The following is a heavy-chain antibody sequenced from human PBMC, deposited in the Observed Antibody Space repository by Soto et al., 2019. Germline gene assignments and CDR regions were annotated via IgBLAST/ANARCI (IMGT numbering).Heavy chain of an antibody. Sequence: GGSLRLSCEASGFTFSNYAMHWVRQAPGKGLEWVALIWYDEINKYYADSVKGRFTISRDNSQNTLFLQMSSLRPEDTAVYYCARDLSGPLDYWGQGTPVTVSS. CDR2: IWYDEINK. J-gene: IGHJ4*02. CDR1: GFTFSNYA. V-gene: IGHV3-33*01. CDR3: ARDLSGPLDY.